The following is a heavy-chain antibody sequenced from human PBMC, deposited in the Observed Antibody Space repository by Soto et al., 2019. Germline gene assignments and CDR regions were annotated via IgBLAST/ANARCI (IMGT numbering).Heavy chain of an antibody. Sequence: GGSVEVSWEASGYGVTSFYSRLVRQTAGQGLEWMGWMEPSTGRTGYAQKFQGRVTMTRDTSINTAYMELTTLTSDDTAFYYCARGVSAGVDYWGQVNLV. CDR1: GYGVTSFY. CDR3: ARGVSAGVDY. V-gene: IGHV1-8*01. D-gene: IGHD1-26*01. J-gene: IGHJ4*02. CDR2: MEPSTGRT.